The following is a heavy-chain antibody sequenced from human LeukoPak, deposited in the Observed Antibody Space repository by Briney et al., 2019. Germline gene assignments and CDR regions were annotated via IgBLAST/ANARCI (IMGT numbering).Heavy chain of an antibody. Sequence: PSETLSLTSTVSGGSISSGGYYWSWIRQHPGKGLEWIGYIYYSGSTNYNPSLKSRVTISVDTSKNQFSLKLSSVTAADTAVYYCARSGYSYGYLYYFDYWGQGTLVTVSS. J-gene: IGHJ4*02. V-gene: IGHV4-61*08. D-gene: IGHD5-18*01. CDR2: IYYSGST. CDR3: ARSGYSYGYLYYFDY. CDR1: GGSISSGGYY.